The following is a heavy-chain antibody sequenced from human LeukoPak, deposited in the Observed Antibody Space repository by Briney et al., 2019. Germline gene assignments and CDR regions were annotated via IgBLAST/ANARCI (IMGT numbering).Heavy chain of an antibody. Sequence: ASVKVSCKASGYTSTSYGISWVRQAPGQGLEWMGWISVYNGNTNYAQKLQGRVTMTTDTSTSTAYMELRSLRSDDTAVYYCARVVVVPAAIGYYYYYMDVWGKGTTVTVSS. D-gene: IGHD2-2*01. J-gene: IGHJ6*03. CDR1: GYTSTSYG. CDR2: ISVYNGNT. V-gene: IGHV1-18*01. CDR3: ARVVVVPAAIGYYYYYMDV.